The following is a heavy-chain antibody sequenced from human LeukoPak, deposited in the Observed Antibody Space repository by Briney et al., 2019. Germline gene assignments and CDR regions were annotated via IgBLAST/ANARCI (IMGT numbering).Heavy chain of an antibody. D-gene: IGHD1-26*01. CDR3: AREHEWELDASDI. Sequence: ASVKVSCKASGYTFTSYDINWVRQATGQGLEWMGWVNPNSGNTGYAQKFQGRVTMTRNTSISTAYMELSSLRSEDTAVYYCAREHEWELDASDIWGQGTMVTVSS. CDR1: GYTFTSYD. CDR2: VNPNSGNT. V-gene: IGHV1-8*01. J-gene: IGHJ3*02.